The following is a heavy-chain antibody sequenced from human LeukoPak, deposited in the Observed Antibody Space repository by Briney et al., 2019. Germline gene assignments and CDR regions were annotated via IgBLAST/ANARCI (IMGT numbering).Heavy chain of an antibody. D-gene: IGHD6-19*01. CDR1: GFTFSSYA. Sequence: PGGSLRLSCAASGFTFSSYAMHWVRQAPGKGLEWVAVIWYDGSNKYYADSVKGRFTISRDNSKNTLYLQMNSLRAEDTAVYYCARDLFAVPGRYYYYGMDVWGQGTTVTVSS. J-gene: IGHJ6*02. V-gene: IGHV3-33*08. CDR3: ARDLFAVPGRYYYYGMDV. CDR2: IWYDGSNK.